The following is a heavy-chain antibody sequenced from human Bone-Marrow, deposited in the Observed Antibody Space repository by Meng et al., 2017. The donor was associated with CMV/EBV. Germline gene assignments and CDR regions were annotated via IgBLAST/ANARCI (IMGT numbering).Heavy chain of an antibody. CDR1: GFTFSSYW. CDR2: IKQDGSEK. CDR3: ASRGATGTPY. V-gene: IGHV3-7*01. J-gene: IGHJ4*02. Sequence: GESLKISCAASGFTFSSYWMSWVRQAPGKGLEWVANIKQDGSEKYYADSVKGRFTISRGNSKNTLYLQMNSLRAEDTAVYYCASRGATGTPYWGQGTLVTVSS. D-gene: IGHD1-26*01.